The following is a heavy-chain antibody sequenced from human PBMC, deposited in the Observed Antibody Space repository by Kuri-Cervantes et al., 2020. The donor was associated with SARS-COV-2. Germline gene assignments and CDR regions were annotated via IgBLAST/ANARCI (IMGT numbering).Heavy chain of an antibody. CDR1: GFTFGDYA. Sequence: GESLKISCTASGFTFGDYAMSRVRQAPGKGLEWVGFIRSKAYGGTTEYAASVKGRFTISRDDSKSIAYLQMNSLKTEDTAVYYCTSHDFWSGIFFDYWGQGTLVTVSS. D-gene: IGHD3-3*01. CDR3: TSHDFWSGIFFDY. J-gene: IGHJ4*02. V-gene: IGHV3-49*04. CDR2: IRSKAYGGTT.